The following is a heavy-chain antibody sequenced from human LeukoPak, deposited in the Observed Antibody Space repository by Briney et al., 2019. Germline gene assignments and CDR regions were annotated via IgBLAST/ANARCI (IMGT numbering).Heavy chain of an antibody. CDR2: INPNSGGT. CDR3: ARFEDYGGNRDVFDI. J-gene: IGHJ3*02. Sequence: ASVKVSCKASGYTFTGYYMHWVRQAPGQGLEWMGLINPNSGGTNYAQKFQGRVTMTRDTSISTAYMELSRLRSDDTAVYYCARFEDYGGNRDVFDIWGQGTMVTVSS. CDR1: GYTFTGYY. V-gene: IGHV1-2*02. D-gene: IGHD4-23*01.